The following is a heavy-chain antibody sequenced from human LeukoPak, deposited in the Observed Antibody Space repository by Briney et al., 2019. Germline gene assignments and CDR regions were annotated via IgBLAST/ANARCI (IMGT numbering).Heavy chain of an antibody. D-gene: IGHD3-3*01. CDR2: IKQDGSEK. J-gene: IGHJ6*03. Sequence: GGSLRLSCAASGFTFSNYWMTWVRQAPGRGLEWVANIKQDGSEKYYVDSVKGRFTISRDNAKNSLYLQMNSLRAEDTAVYYCARLRYHDFWSGCWKYYYYMDVWGKGATVTVSS. V-gene: IGHV3-7*01. CDR1: GFTFSNYW. CDR3: ARLRYHDFWSGCWKYYYYMDV.